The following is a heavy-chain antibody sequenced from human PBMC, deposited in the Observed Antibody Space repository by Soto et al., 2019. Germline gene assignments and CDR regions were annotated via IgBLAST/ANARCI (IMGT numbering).Heavy chain of an antibody. D-gene: IGHD3-3*01. CDR3: ARITSTARALGY. V-gene: IGHV1-18*01. CDR2: ISAQNGNA. Sequence: QVQLVQSGGEVKKPGASVKVSCKASGYTFNLYGITWVRQAPGDGPEWLGWISAQNGNATYAQRFKGRVTLTIETSTTTSYMELWSLTSDDTAIYYCARITSTARALGYWGQGTLVTVSS. CDR1: GYTFNLYG. J-gene: IGHJ4*02.